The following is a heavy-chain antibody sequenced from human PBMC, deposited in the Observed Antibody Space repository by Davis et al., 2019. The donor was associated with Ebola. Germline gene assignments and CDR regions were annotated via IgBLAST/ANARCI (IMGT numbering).Heavy chain of an antibody. CDR3: ARWGLRGNYDSWSGSDYYFDY. V-gene: IGHV3-9*01. CDR2: ISRNGDDI. CDR1: GFSFEDYG. Sequence: GGSLRLSCTASGFSFEDYGMHWVRQVPGKGLEWVSRISRNGDDIDYADSVKGRFTMSRDNAKNSLYLQLDSLRDDDTAVYYCARWGLRGNYDSWSGSDYYFDYWGQGTLVTVSS. J-gene: IGHJ4*02. D-gene: IGHD3-3*01.